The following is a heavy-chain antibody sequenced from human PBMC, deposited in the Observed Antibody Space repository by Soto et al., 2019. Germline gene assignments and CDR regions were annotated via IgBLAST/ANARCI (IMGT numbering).Heavy chain of an antibody. J-gene: IGHJ5*02. D-gene: IGHD2-15*01. CDR3: ARYCSGGSCYSYWFDP. CDR1: GGTFSSYA. Sequence: GASVKVACKASGGTFSSYAISWVRQAPGQGLEWMGGIIPIFGTANYAQKFQGRVTITADESTSTAYMELSSLRSEDTAVYYCARYCSGGSCYSYWFDPWGQGTLVTVSS. V-gene: IGHV1-69*13. CDR2: IIPIFGTA.